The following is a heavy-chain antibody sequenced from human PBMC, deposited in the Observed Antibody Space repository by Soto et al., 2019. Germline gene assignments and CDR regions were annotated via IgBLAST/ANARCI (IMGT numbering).Heavy chain of an antibody. CDR3: ARDKRITIFGVVIEGDPTDYYGMDV. D-gene: IGHD3-3*01. CDR2: IYYSGST. V-gene: IGHV4-30-4*01. CDR1: GGSISSGDYY. Sequence: SETLSLTCTVSGGSISSGDYYWSWIRQPPGKGLEWIGYIYYSGSTYYNPSLKSRDTISVDTSKNQFSLKLSSVTAADTAVYYCARDKRITIFGVVIEGDPTDYYGMDVWGQGTTVTVSS. J-gene: IGHJ6*02.